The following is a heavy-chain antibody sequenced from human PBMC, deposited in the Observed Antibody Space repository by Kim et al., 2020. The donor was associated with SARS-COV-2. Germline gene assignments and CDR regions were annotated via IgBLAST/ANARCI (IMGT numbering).Heavy chain of an antibody. CDR3: ARSQDRVKLDL. J-gene: IGHJ5*02. Sequence: SETLSLKCTVSGDSISNYYWSWIRQPPGKGLEWIGCIYYSGSTNSSPSLKSRITISVDRSQNQFSLNLKSVTAADTAVYYCARSQDRVKLDLWGQGTLVTVSS. CDR2: IYYSGST. V-gene: IGHV4-59*08. CDR1: GDSISNYY.